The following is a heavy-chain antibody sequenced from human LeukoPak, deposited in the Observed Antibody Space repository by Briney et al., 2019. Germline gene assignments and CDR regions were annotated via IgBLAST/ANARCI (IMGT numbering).Heavy chain of an antibody. CDR1: GGSISSSNW. Sequence: SGTLSLTCAVSGGSISSSNWWSWVRQPPGKGLEWIGYIYYSGITYYNPSLNGRVTISLDTSKNQFSLKLTSVTAADTAVYYCARDRWSSFDPWGQGTLVIVSS. CDR3: ARDRWSSFDP. CDR2: IYYSGIT. J-gene: IGHJ5*02. V-gene: IGHV4-4*02. D-gene: IGHD6-19*01.